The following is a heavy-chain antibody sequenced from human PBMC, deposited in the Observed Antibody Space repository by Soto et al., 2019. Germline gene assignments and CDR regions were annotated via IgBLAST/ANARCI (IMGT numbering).Heavy chain of an antibody. J-gene: IGHJ6*02. CDR1: GYSFTSYW. V-gene: IGHV5-10-1*01. CDR3: EAGRPGGYYGMDV. CDR2: IDPSDSYT. Sequence: GESLKISCKGSGYSFTSYWISWVRQMPGKGLEWMGRIDPSDSYTNYSPSFQGHVTISADKPISTAYLQWSSLKASDTAMYYCEAGRPGGYYGMDVWGQGTTVTVSS. D-gene: IGHD6-6*01.